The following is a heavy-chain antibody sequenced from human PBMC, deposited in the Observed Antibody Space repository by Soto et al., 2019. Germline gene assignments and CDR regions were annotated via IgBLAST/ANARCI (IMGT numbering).Heavy chain of an antibody. CDR2: ISAYNGNT. V-gene: IGHV1-18*01. J-gene: IGHJ5*02. Sequence: VKVSCKSSGYTFTSYGISWVRQAPGQGLEWMGWISAYNGNTNYAQKLQGRVTMTTDTSTSTAYMELRSLRSDDTAVYYCARVDIVLMVYAPRDDNWFVPWGQGTLVTVSS. D-gene: IGHD2-8*01. CDR1: GYTFTSYG. CDR3: ARVDIVLMVYAPRDDNWFVP.